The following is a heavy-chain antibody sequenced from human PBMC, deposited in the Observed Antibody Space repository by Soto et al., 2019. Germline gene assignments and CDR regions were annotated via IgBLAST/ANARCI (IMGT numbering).Heavy chain of an antibody. V-gene: IGHV4-59*08. D-gene: IGHD3-3*01. J-gene: IGHJ4*02. CDR1: GGSISSYY. Sequence: PSETLSLTCTVSGGSISSYYWSWIRQPPGKGLEWIGYIYYSGSTNYNPSLKSRVTISVDTPKNQFSLKLSSVTAADTAVYYCARQGQYDFWSGYYVFDYWGQGTLVTVSS. CDR2: IYYSGST. CDR3: ARQGQYDFWSGYYVFDY.